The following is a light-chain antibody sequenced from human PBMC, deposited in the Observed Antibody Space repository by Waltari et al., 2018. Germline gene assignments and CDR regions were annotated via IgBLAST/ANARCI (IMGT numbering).Light chain of an antibody. J-gene: IGLJ2*01. CDR1: SSDVGNYKR. CDR2: AVS. V-gene: IGLV2-23*02. CDR3: SSYAGSSKGV. Sequence: QSALTQPASVSGSPGQSITISCTGTSSDVGNYKRVSWYQQHPGKAPKLMIYAVSNRPSGVSDRFSGSKSGDMASRTISGLQPEDEAEYFCSSYAGSSKGVFGGGTKVTVL.